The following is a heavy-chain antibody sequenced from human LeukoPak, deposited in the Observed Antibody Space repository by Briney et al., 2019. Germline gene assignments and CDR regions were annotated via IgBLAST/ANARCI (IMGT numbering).Heavy chain of an antibody. CDR2: INPNSGGT. Sequence: GASVKVSCKASGYTFTGYYMHWVRQAPGQGLEWMGWINPNSGGTNYAQKFQGRVTMTRDTSIGTAYMELSRLRSDDTAVYYCARDSLYDILTGYSYYYYYYYMDVWGKGTTVTISS. D-gene: IGHD3-9*01. V-gene: IGHV1-2*02. J-gene: IGHJ6*03. CDR3: ARDSLYDILTGYSYYYYYYYMDV. CDR1: GYTFTGYY.